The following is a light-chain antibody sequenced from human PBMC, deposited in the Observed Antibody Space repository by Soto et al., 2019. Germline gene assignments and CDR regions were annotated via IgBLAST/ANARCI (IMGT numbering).Light chain of an antibody. CDR3: HQYSNAPLT. Sequence: EIVLTHSPGTLSLSPGERATLSCRASQSVGNSYLAWYQQKPGQPPRLLIYHASIRATGTPDRFSGSGSGTDFTLTISRLEPEDFAVYYCHQYSNAPLTFGGGTKVEIK. V-gene: IGKV3-20*01. J-gene: IGKJ4*01. CDR2: HAS. CDR1: QSVGNSY.